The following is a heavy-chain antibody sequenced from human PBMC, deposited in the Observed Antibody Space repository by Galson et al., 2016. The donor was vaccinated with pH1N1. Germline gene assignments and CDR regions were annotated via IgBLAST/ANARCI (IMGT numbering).Heavy chain of an antibody. J-gene: IGHJ3*01. V-gene: IGHV4-61*02. Sequence: LGRISTRGSTTYNPSLKSRVTISVDTSKNQFSLRLSSVTATDTALYYCARRGVFTSDAFHVWGQGTMVTVPS. D-gene: IGHD3-16*01. CDR2: ISTRGST. CDR3: ARRGVFTSDAFHV.